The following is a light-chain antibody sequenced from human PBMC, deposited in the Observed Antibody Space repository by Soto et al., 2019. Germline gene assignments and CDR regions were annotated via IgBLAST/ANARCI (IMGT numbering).Light chain of an antibody. Sequence: QSALTQPRSVSGSPGQSVTISCTGSSSDVGGYDFVSWYQQHPGKAPKLMLYDVTKRPSGVTDRFSGSKSGNSASLTISGLRPEDEAAYYCCSYAGSNNVVFGGGTKLTVL. V-gene: IGLV2-11*01. CDR3: CSYAGSNNVV. CDR1: SSDVGGYDF. J-gene: IGLJ2*01. CDR2: DVT.